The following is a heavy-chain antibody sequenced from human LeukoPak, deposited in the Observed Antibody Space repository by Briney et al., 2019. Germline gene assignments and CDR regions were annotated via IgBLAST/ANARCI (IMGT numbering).Heavy chain of an antibody. CDR2: INHSGGT. D-gene: IGHD5-18*01. J-gene: IGHJ4*02. CDR1: GFSFSSYV. Sequence: GSLRISCAASGFSFSSYVMHWVRQAPGKGLEWIGEINHSGGTNYNPSLKSRVTISVDTSKNQFSLKLSSVTAADTAVYYCARGLGYSVDYWGQGTLVTVSS. CDR3: ARGLGYSVDY. V-gene: IGHV4-34*01.